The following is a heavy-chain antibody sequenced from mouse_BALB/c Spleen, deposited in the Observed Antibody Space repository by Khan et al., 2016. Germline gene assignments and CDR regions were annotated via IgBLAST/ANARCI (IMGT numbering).Heavy chain of an antibody. Sequence: QVQLQQSGAELAKPGASVKMSCKASGYTFTSYWMHWVKQRPGQGLEWIGYINPSTGYTECNQKFKDKATLTADKSSSTAYMQLSSLTSEDSAVYYCAIYYGNYYAMDYWGQGTSVTVSS. J-gene: IGHJ4*01. CDR1: GYTFTSYW. CDR3: AIYYGNYYAMDY. CDR2: INPSTGYT. D-gene: IGHD2-1*01. V-gene: IGHV1-7*01.